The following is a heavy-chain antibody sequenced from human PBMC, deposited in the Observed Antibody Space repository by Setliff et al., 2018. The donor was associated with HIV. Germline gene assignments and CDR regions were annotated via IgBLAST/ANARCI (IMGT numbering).Heavy chain of an antibody. CDR3: AREGTVRYGYYYYMDV. J-gene: IGHJ6*03. CDR2: ISSSSSYI. D-gene: IGHD4-17*01. V-gene: IGHV3-21*01. CDR1: GFTFSTYS. Sequence: PGGSLRLSCAASGFTFSTYSMNWVRQAPGKGLEWVSSISSSSSYIYYADSVKGRFTISRDNSKNTLFLQMNSLRAEDTAVYYCAREGTVRYGYYYYMDVWGKGTTVTVSS.